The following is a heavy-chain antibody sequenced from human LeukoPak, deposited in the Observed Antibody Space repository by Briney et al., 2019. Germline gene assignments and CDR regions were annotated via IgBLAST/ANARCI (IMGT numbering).Heavy chain of an antibody. V-gene: IGHV5-51*01. CDR2: IYPGDSDT. CDR3: ARAYYYDSSGYLYYFVY. D-gene: IGHD3-22*01. CDR1: GDSFTSYW. Sequence: GESLKISCKGSGDSFTSYWLGWVRQMPGKGLEWMGIIYPGDSDTRYSPSFQGQVTISADKSISTAYLQWSSLKASDTAMYYCARAYYYDSSGYLYYFVYWGQGTLVTVSS. J-gene: IGHJ4*02.